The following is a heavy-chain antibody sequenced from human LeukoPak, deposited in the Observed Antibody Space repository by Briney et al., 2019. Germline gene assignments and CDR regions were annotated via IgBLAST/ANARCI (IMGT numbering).Heavy chain of an antibody. CDR1: GFTFSRYA. Sequence: GGSLRLSCAASGFTFSRYAMSWVRQAPGKGLEWVSAISGSGGSTYYADSVKGRFTISRDNSKNTLSLQMNSLRAEDTAVYYCAMMYSSTWYGYWGQGTLVTVSS. D-gene: IGHD6-13*01. CDR3: AMMYSSTWYGY. J-gene: IGHJ4*02. V-gene: IGHV3-23*01. CDR2: ISGSGGST.